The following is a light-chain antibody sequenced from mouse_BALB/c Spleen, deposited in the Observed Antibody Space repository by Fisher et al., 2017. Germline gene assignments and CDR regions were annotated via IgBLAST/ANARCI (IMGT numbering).Light chain of an antibody. V-gene: IGKV4-59*01. CDR1: SSVSY. CDR2: DTS. CDR3: QQRSSYPPT. Sequence: IVITQTPAIMSASPGEKVTMTCSASSSVSYMHWYQQKSGTSPKRWIYDTSKLASGVPARFSGSGSGTSYSLTISSMEAEDAATYYCQQRSSYPPTFGAGTKLELK. J-gene: IGKJ5*01.